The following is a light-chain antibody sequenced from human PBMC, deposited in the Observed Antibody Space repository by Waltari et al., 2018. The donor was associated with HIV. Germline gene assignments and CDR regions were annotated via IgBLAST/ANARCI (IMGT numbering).Light chain of an antibody. Sequence: DIVMTQSPDSLPVSLGERATINCRSSRTVYFNSHHQNYLAWYQQKPGQSPKVLIYWASTRASGVPVRFSGSGSGTDFNLTISSLQADDVAVYYCQQYYTIESTFGGGTKVEIK. V-gene: IGKV4-1*01. CDR2: WAS. CDR1: RTVYFNSHHQNY. CDR3: QQYYTIEST. J-gene: IGKJ4*01.